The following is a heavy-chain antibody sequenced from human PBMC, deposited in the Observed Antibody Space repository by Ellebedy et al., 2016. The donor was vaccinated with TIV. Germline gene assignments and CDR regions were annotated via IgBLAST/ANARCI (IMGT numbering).Heavy chain of an antibody. CDR2: INGDGSTT. J-gene: IGHJ3*02. D-gene: IGHD3-9*01. CDR1: GFAFSNNW. CDR3: ARWDFDSFNAFDI. Sequence: GESLKISCGASGFAFSNNWMYWVRQDPGQGLVWVSRINGDGSTTGYADSVKGRFTISRDNAKNTLYLQMNSLRAEDTAVYYCARWDFDSFNAFDIWGQGTTVTVSS. V-gene: IGHV3-74*01.